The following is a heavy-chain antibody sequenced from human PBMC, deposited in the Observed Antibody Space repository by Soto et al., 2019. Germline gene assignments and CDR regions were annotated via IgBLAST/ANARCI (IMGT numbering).Heavy chain of an antibody. CDR2: ISTYNGNT. V-gene: IGHV1-18*01. CDR3: ARGFRVAATRWWFDP. J-gene: IGHJ5*02. D-gene: IGHD2-15*01. Sequence: ASVKVSCKASGYTFTSYDISWARQAPGQGLEWMGWISTYNGNTNYAQKLQGRVTMTTDTSTSTAYMELRSLRSDDTAVYYCARGFRVAATRWWFDPRGQGTLVTVSS. CDR1: GYTFTSYD.